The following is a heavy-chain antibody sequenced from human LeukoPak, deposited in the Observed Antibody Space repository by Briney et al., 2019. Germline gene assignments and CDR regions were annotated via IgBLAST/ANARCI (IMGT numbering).Heavy chain of an antibody. D-gene: IGHD2-2*01. V-gene: IGHV3-21*01. CDR3: ARAVVPAAIPVSDY. CDR1: GFTFSSYS. Sequence: GGSLRLSCAASGFTFSSYSMYWVRQAPGKGLEWVSSISSSSSYIYYADSVKGRFTISRDNAKNSLYLQMNSLRAEDTAVYYCARAVVPAAIPVSDYWGQGTLVTVSS. CDR2: ISSSSSYI. J-gene: IGHJ4*02.